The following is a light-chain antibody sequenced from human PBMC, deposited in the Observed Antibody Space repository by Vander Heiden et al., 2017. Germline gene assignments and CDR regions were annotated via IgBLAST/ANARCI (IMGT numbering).Light chain of an antibody. V-gene: IGLV1-44*01. CDR2: SNN. J-gene: IGLJ3*02. CDR3: ASWDDSLFGWL. Sequence: QSVLTQPPSASGTPGQRVPISCSGSSSNIGVNTVNWYQQLPGTAPKLLIYSNNQRPSGVPDRFSGSRSGTSASLAISGLQSEDEADYYCASWDDSLFGWLFGGGTKLTVL. CDR1: SSNIGVNT.